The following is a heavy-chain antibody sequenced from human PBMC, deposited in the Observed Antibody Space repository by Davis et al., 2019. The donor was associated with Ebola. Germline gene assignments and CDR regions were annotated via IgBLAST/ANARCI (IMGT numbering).Heavy chain of an antibody. V-gene: IGHV1-8*01. CDR1: GYTFTSYD. D-gene: IGHD2-2*01. Sequence: ASVKVSCKASGYTFTSYDINWVRQATGQGLEWMGWMNPNSGNTGYAQKFQGRVTMTRNTSINTAYMELHSLRSEDTAVYYCARAVRYSVVVSRSSRKYYFDYWGQGTLVTVSS. CDR2: MNPNSGNT. CDR3: ARAVRYSVVVSRSSRKYYFDY. J-gene: IGHJ4*02.